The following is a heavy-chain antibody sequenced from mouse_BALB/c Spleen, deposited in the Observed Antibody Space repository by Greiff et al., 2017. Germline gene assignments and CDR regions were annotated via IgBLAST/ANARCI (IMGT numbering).Heavy chain of an antibody. Sequence: DVKLVESGGGLVKPGGSLKLSCAASGFTFSSYAMSWVRQSPEKRLEWVAEISSGGSYTYYPDTVTGRFTISRDNAKNTLYLEMSSLRSEDTAMYYCARDGRGVFDYWGQGTTLTVSS. J-gene: IGHJ2*01. CDR1: GFTFSSYA. CDR3: ARDGRGVFDY. CDR2: ISSGGSYT. V-gene: IGHV5-9-4*01.